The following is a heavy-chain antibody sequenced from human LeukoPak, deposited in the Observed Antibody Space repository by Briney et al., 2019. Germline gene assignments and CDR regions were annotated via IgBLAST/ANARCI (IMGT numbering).Heavy chain of an antibody. CDR1: GFTVSSNY. J-gene: IGHJ3*02. Sequence: PGGSLRLSCAASGFTVSSNYMSWVRQAPGKGLEWVSVIYSGGSTYYTDSVTGRFTISRDNSKNTLYLQMNSLRAEDTAVYYCARDWAFDIWGQGTMVTVSS. CDR2: IYSGGST. CDR3: ARDWAFDI. V-gene: IGHV3-66*02. D-gene: IGHD2-21*01.